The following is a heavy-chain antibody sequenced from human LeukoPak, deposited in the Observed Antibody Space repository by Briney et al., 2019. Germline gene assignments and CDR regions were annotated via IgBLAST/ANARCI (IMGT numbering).Heavy chain of an antibody. V-gene: IGHV3-11*04. CDR3: AKDQRPRHCSGGSCYLPFDY. CDR2: ISSSGSTI. D-gene: IGHD2-15*01. J-gene: IGHJ4*02. Sequence: GGSLRLSCAASGFTFSDYYMSWIRQAPGKGLEWVSYISSSGSTIYYADSVKGRFTISRDNAKNSLYLQMNSLRAEDTAVYYCAKDQRPRHCSGGSCYLPFDYWGQGTLVTVSS. CDR1: GFTFSDYY.